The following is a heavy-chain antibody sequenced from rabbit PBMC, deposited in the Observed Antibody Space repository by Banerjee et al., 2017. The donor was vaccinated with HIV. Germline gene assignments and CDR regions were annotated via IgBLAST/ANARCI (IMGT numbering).Heavy chain of an antibody. CDR3: ARQGYTYGYAGYAYARDAFDP. V-gene: IGHV1S40*01. CDR1: GFSFSSSYY. CDR2: IYAGSGGST. Sequence: QSLEESGGDLVKPGASLTLTCTASGFSFSSSYYMCWVRQAPGKGLEWIACIYAGSGGSTYYASWAKGRFTISKTSSTTVTLQMTSLTAADTATYFCARQGYTYGYAGYAYARDAFDPWGQGTLVTVS. J-gene: IGHJ2*01. D-gene: IGHD6-1*01.